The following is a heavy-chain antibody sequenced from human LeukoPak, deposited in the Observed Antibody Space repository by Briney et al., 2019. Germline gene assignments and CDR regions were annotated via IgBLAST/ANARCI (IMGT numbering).Heavy chain of an antibody. CDR3: ARGPYYDFWSGYLAPPFDY. V-gene: IGHV4-34*01. CDR2: INHSGST. D-gene: IGHD3-3*01. Sequence: SETLSLTCAVYGGSFSDYYWSWIRQPPGKGLEWIGEINHSGSTNYNPSLKSRVTISVDTSKNQFSLKLSSVTAADTAVYYCARGPYYDFWSGYLAPPFDYWGQGTLVTVSS. CDR1: GGSFSDYY. J-gene: IGHJ4*02.